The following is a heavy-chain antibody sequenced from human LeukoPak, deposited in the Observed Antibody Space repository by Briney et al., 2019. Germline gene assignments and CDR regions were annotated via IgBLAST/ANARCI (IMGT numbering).Heavy chain of an antibody. V-gene: IGHV3-48*01. CDR2: ISSSSSTI. Sequence: GGSLRLSCAASGFTFTSYAMSWVRQAPGKGLEWVSYISSSSSTIYYADSVKGRFTISRDNAKNSLYLQMNSLRAEDTAVYYCARDHGVVAARFDYWGQGTLVTVSS. CDR3: ARDHGVVAARFDY. D-gene: IGHD2-15*01. CDR1: GFTFTSYA. J-gene: IGHJ4*02.